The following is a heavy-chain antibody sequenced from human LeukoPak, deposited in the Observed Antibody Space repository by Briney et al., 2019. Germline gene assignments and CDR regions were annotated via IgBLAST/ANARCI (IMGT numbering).Heavy chain of an antibody. J-gene: IGHJ3*02. V-gene: IGHV4-59*08. CDR1: GGSISSYY. D-gene: IGHD3-3*01. Sequence: SETLSLTCTVSGGSISSYYWSWIRQPPGKGLEWIGYIYYSGSTNYNPSLKSRVTISVDTSKNQFSLKLSSVTAADTAVYYCARTDTIFGVVIRDAFDIWGQGTMVTVSS. CDR3: ARTDTIFGVVIRDAFDI. CDR2: IYYSGST.